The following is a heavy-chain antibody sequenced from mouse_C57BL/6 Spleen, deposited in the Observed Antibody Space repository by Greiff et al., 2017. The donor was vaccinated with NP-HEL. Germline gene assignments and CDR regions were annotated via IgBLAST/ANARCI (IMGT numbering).Heavy chain of an antibody. Sequence: QVQLKESGAELARPGASVKMSCKASGYTFTSYTMHWVKQRPGQGLEWIGYINPSSGYTKYNQKFKDKATLTADKSSSTSYMQLSSLTSEDSAVYYCARPTNFDYWGQGTTLTVSS. V-gene: IGHV1-4*01. CDR3: ARPTNFDY. J-gene: IGHJ2*01. CDR2: INPSSGYT. CDR1: GYTFTSYT.